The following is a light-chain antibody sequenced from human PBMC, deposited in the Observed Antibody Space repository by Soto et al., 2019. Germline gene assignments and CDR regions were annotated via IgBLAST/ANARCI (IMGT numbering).Light chain of an antibody. Sequence: DIQMTQSPSSLSASVGDRVTITCRASQSISSSLNWYQQKPGKAPKLLIYAASSLQSGVPSRFSGSGSGTDFTLTISSLQPEDFATYDCQQSYSTPRFTFGPGTKVDIK. CDR3: QQSYSTPRFT. V-gene: IGKV1-39*01. J-gene: IGKJ3*01. CDR2: AAS. CDR1: QSISSS.